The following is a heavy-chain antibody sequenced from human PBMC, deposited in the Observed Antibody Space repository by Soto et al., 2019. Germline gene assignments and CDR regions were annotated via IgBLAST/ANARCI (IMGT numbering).Heavy chain of an antibody. CDR1: GGSISSYY. J-gene: IGHJ4*02. V-gene: IGHV4-59*01. D-gene: IGHD4-17*01. CDR2: IYYSGST. Sequence: QVQLQESGPGLVKPSETLSLTYTVSGGSISSYYWSWIRQPPGKGLEWIGNIYYSGSTNYNPSLKSRVTISVDTSKNQFSLKLSSVTAADTAVYYCARGYGDYVSDYWGQGTLVTVSS. CDR3: ARGYGDYVSDY.